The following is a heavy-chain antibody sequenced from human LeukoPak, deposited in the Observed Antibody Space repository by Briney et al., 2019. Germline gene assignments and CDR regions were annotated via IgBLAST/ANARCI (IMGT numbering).Heavy chain of an antibody. CDR3: ASGIRERGFDY. CDR2: INPSGSTI. Sequence: GGSLRLSCADSGFIFSTYAMNWVRQAPGRGLEWVSSINPSGSTIFYADSVKGRFTISRDNAKNSLYLQMNSLRAEDTALYFCASGIRERGFDYWGQGTLVTVSS. V-gene: IGHV3-21*01. D-gene: IGHD1-1*01. J-gene: IGHJ4*02. CDR1: GFIFSTYA.